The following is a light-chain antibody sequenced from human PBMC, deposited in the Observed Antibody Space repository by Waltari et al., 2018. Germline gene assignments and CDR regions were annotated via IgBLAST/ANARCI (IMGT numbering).Light chain of an antibody. J-gene: IGLJ3*02. CDR1: ISNIGSNA. CDR3: AACDDSLNGQRV. CDR2: KTT. V-gene: IGLV1-44*01. Sequence: QSVLTQPPSASGVPGQRFTISCSGSISNIGSNAVSWYQQFPGTAPKLLIDKTTQRPSGVPDRFSGAKSGTSASLAITGLKSEDEADYYCAACDDSLNGQRVFGGGTKLTVL.